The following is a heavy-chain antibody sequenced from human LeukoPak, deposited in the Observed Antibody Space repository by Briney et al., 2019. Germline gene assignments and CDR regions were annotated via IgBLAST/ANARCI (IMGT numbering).Heavy chain of an antibody. V-gene: IGHV4-39*07. CDR2: IYYSGST. D-gene: IGHD1-26*01. CDR3: AKGREVLDY. J-gene: IGHJ4*02. CDR1: GGSISSSSYY. Sequence: PSETLSLTCTVSGGSISSSSYYWGWIRQPPGKGLEWIGSIYYSGSTYYNPSLKSRVTISVDTSKNQFSLKLSSVTAADTAVYYCAKGREVLDYWGQGTLVTVSS.